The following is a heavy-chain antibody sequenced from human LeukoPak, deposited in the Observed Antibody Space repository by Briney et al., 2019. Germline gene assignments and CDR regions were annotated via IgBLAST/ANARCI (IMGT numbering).Heavy chain of an antibody. CDR1: GFTFSSYA. J-gene: IGHJ5*02. D-gene: IGHD1-26*01. V-gene: IGHV3-30*04. CDR2: ISYDGSNK. Sequence: GGSLRLSCAASGFTFSSYAMHWVRQAPGKGLEWVAVISYDGSNKYYADSVKGRFTISRDNSKNTLYLQMNSLRAEDTAVYYCARELTVGATTHWFDPWGQGTLVTVSS. CDR3: ARELTVGATTHWFDP.